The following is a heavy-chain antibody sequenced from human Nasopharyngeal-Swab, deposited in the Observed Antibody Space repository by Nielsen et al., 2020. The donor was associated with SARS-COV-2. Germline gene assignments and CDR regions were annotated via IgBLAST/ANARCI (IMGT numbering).Heavy chain of an antibody. J-gene: IGHJ3*02. V-gene: IGHV3-21*01. D-gene: IGHD6-19*01. CDR2: ISSSSSYI. Sequence: GESLKISCAASGFTFSSYSMNWVRQARGKGLEWVSSISSSSSYIYYADSARGRFTISRDNAKNSLYLQMNSLRAEDTAVYYCARDGSLYSSGWYISGLDIWGQGTIVTVSS. CDR1: GFTFSSYS. CDR3: ARDGSLYSSGWYISGLDI.